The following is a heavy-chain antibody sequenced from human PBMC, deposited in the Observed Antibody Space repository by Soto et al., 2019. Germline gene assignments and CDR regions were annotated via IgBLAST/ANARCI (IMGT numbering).Heavy chain of an antibody. Sequence: GSLRLSCAASGFTFSSYAMSWVRQAPGKGLEWVSAISGSGGSTYYADSVKGRFTISRDNSKNTLYLQMNSLRAEDTAVYYCAKVQAAAGKMYYYYGMDVWGQGTTVTVSS. CDR3: AKVQAAAGKMYYYYGMDV. CDR1: GFTFSSYA. V-gene: IGHV3-23*01. D-gene: IGHD6-13*01. CDR2: ISGSGGST. J-gene: IGHJ6*02.